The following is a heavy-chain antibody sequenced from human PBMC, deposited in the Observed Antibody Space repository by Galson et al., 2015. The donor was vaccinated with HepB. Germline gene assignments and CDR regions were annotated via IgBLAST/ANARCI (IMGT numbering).Heavy chain of an antibody. CDR1: GYTFTGYY. Sequence: SVKVSCKASGYTFTGYYMHWVRQAPGQGLEWMGWINPNSGGTNYAQKFQGRVTMTRDTSISTAYMEMSRLRSDETAVYYCARENTATRAYFGLFDYWGQGTLVTVSS. V-gene: IGHV1-2*02. CDR3: ARENTATRAYFGLFDY. J-gene: IGHJ4*02. D-gene: IGHD2-15*01. CDR2: INPNSGGT.